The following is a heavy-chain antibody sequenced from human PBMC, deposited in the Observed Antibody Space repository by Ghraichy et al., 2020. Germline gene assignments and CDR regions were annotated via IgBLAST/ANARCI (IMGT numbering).Heavy chain of an antibody. CDR3: AREMIGYDFWSGFQDYYYYYGMDV. J-gene: IGHJ6*02. CDR2: IWYDGSNK. Sequence: GGSLRLSCAASGFTFSSYGMHWVRQAPGKGLEWVAVIWYDGSNKYYADSVKGRFTISRDNSKNTLYLQMNSLRAEDTAVYYCAREMIGYDFWSGFQDYYYYYGMDVWGQGTTVTVSS. D-gene: IGHD3-3*01. CDR1: GFTFSSYG. V-gene: IGHV3-33*01.